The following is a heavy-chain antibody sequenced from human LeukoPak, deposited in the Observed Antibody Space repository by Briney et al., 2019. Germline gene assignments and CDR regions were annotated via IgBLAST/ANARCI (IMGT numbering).Heavy chain of an antibody. V-gene: IGHV3-21*01. J-gene: IGHJ3*02. D-gene: IGHD3-9*01. CDR1: GFTFSSYS. Sequence: GGSLRLSCAASGFTFSSYSMNWVRQAPGKGLEWVSSISRGGTYVYYADSVKGRFTNSRDNAKNSLSLQMNSLRADDAAVYYCARASSKQLAGYLPDGFDIWGQGTMVIVSS. CDR2: ISRGGTYV. CDR3: ARASSKQLAGYLPDGFDI.